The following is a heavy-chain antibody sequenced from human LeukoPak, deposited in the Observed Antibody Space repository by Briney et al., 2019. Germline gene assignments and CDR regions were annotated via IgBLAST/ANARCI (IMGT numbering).Heavy chain of an antibody. V-gene: IGHV1-69*13. CDR2: IIPIFGTA. CDR3: ARSHDSSENAFDI. D-gene: IGHD3-22*01. Sequence: SVKVSCKASGGTFSSYAISWVRQAPGQGLEWMGGIIPIFGTANYAQKFQGRATITADESTSTAYMELSSLRSEDTAVYYCARSHDSSENAFDIWGQGTMVTVSS. J-gene: IGHJ3*02. CDR1: GGTFSSYA.